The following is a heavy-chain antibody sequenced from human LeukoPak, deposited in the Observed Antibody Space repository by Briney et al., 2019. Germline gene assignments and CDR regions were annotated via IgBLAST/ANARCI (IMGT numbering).Heavy chain of an antibody. CDR2: IHPRRGDT. V-gene: IGHV1-2*02. D-gene: IGHD6-19*01. J-gene: IGHJ4*02. CDR1: GYSFTAFY. CDR3: ARDRIAGASDY. Sequence: ASVKVSCKTSGYSFTAFYIHWVRQAPGQGLEWMGWIHPRRGDTNYAQKFQGRVTMTRDTSISTAYMELSRLRSDDTAVYYCARDRIAGASDYWGQGTLVTVSS.